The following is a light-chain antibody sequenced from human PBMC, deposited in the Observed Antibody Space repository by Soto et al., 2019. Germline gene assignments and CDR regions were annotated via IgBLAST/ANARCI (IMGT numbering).Light chain of an antibody. CDR3: CSYAGSYTLI. J-gene: IGLJ2*01. CDR1: TSDVGGYIF. CDR2: DVS. Sequence: QSALTQPRSVSGSPGQSVTISCTGTTSDVGGYIFVSWYQQHPGKAPKLMIYDVSKRPSGVPDRFSGSKSGNTASLTISGLQAEDEADYYCCSYAGSYTLIFGGGTKLTVL. V-gene: IGLV2-11*01.